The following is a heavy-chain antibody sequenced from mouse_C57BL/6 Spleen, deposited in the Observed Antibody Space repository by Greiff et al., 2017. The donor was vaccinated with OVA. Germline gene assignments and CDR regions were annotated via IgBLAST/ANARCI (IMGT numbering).Heavy chain of an antibody. CDR2: ISGGGDNT. Sequence: EVQVVESGGGLVKPGGSLKLSCAASGFAFSSYTMSGVRQTPEKRLEWVATISGGGDNTYYPDSVKGQFTISRDNAKNTLYLQMSSLRSEDTALYYCARHHDGYYVLFDYWGQGTTLTVSS. V-gene: IGHV5-9*01. D-gene: IGHD2-3*01. J-gene: IGHJ2*01. CDR3: ARHHDGYYVLFDY. CDR1: GFAFSSYT.